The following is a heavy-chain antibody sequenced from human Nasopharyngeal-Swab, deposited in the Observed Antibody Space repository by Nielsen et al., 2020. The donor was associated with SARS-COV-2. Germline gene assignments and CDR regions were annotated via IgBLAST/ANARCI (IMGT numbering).Heavy chain of an antibody. CDR3: AKGRDGYNSYFDY. V-gene: IGHV3-30*18. Sequence: LKISCAASGFTFSSYGMHWVRQAPGKGLEWVAVISYDGSNKYYADSVKGRFTFSRDNSKNTLYLQMNSLRAEDTAVYYCAKGRDGYNSYFDYWGQGILVTVSS. CDR2: ISYDGSNK. J-gene: IGHJ4*02. CDR1: GFTFSSYG. D-gene: IGHD5-24*01.